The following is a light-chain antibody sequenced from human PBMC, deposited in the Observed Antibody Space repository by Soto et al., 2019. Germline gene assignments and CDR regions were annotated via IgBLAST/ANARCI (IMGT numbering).Light chain of an antibody. CDR1: QTVLYSSNNKNY. CDR2: WAS. CDR3: QQYHTTPSYT. V-gene: IGKV4-1*01. Sequence: DIVMTQSPDSLAVSLGERATINCRSSQTVLYSSNNKNYLAWYQQKPGQPPKLLISWASTREFGVPDRFSGSGSGTDFTLTISCLQAEDVAVYYCQQYHTTPSYTFGQGTKLEIK. J-gene: IGKJ2*01.